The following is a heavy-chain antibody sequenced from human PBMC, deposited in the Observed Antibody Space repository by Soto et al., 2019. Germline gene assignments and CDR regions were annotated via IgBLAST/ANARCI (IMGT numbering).Heavy chain of an antibody. CDR1: GYTFTSYA. CDR3: ARARIGSSDFDY. CDR2: INAGNGNT. D-gene: IGHD2-15*01. J-gene: IGHJ4*02. V-gene: IGHV1-3*01. Sequence: ASVKVSCKASGYTFTSYAMHWVRQAPGQRLEWMGWINAGNGNTKYSQKFQGRVTITRDTSASTAYMELSSLRSEDTAVYYCARARIGSSDFDYWGQGTLVTVSS.